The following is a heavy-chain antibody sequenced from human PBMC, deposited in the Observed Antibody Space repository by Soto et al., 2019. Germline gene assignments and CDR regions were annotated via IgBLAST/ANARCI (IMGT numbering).Heavy chain of an antibody. D-gene: IGHD5-12*01. J-gene: IGHJ4*02. V-gene: IGHV4-61*08. CDR3: ARGDGRDGYNYLNPDFEY. Sequence: LVILCLSCTVSDGKIRGGGYYRSRKRQPPGKGLEWIGYIYYSGSTNYNPSLKSRVTISVDTSKNQFSLKLSSVTAADTAVYYCARGDGRDGYNYLNPDFEYRGQGTLV. CDR2: IYYSGST. CDR1: DGKIRGGGYY.